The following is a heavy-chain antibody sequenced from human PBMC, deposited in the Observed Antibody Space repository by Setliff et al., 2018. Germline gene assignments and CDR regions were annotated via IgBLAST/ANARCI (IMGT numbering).Heavy chain of an antibody. CDR1: GYSISNGFY. CDR2: LFDGGSA. J-gene: IGHJ3*01. V-gene: IGHV4-38-2*02. D-gene: IGHD3-22*01. Sequence: SETLSLTCAVSGYSISNGFYWGWIRQSPVKGLEWIGSLFDGGSAYFSPSLKSRASISLDASKNQFALKLTSATAADTAVYYCARDPHYDPTYSLPGHAFDFWGQGIMVTVSS. CDR3: ARDPHYDPTYSLPGHAFDF.